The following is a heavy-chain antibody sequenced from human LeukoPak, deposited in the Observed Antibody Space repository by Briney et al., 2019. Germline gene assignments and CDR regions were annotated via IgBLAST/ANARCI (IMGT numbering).Heavy chain of an antibody. V-gene: IGHV4-4*07. Sequence: PSETLSLTCTVSGGSIRGYYWSWIRQPAGKGLEWIGRIYTSGSTNYNPSLKSRVTMSVDTSKNQFSLKLSSVTAADTAVYYCARRWYGDYYYYYMDVWGKGTTVTVSS. J-gene: IGHJ6*03. CDR2: IYTSGST. CDR3: ARRWYGDYYYYYMDV. CDR1: GGSIRGYY. D-gene: IGHD4-17*01.